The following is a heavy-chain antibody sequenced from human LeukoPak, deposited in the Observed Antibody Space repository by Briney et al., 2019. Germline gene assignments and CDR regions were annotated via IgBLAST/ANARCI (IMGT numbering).Heavy chain of an antibody. CDR2: IYSGGTT. J-gene: IGHJ4*02. Sequence: GGSLRLSCAASGFTVSSTYMGWVRQPPGKGLEWVSVIYSGGTTYYADSVKGRFTISRDNSKNTLYLQMNSLRTEDTAVYYCARDLYDYGSYWGQGTLVTVSS. D-gene: IGHD4/OR15-4a*01. CDR3: ARDLYDYGSY. CDR1: GFTVSSTY. V-gene: IGHV3-66*01.